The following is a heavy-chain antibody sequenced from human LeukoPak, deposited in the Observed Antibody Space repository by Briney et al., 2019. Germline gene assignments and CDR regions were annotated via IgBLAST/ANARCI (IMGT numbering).Heavy chain of an antibody. CDR1: GYTFTSYG. J-gene: IGHJ6*02. D-gene: IGHD3-3*01. V-gene: IGHV1-18*01. Sequence: ASVKVSCKASGYTFTSYGISWVRQAPGQGLEWMGWISAYNGNTNYAQKLQGRVTMTTDTSTSTAYMELRSLRSDDTAVYYCARGASHYDFWSGYSNYYGMDVWGQGTTVTVFS. CDR2: ISAYNGNT. CDR3: ARGASHYDFWSGYSNYYGMDV.